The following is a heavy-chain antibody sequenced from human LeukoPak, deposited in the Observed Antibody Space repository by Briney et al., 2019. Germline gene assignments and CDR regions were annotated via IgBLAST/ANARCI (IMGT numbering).Heavy chain of an antibody. D-gene: IGHD1-1*01. V-gene: IGHV3-48*03. CDR1: GFTYSSYE. CDR2: ISSSGSTI. CDR3: ARGTDGMDV. J-gene: IGHJ6*02. Sequence: GGSLRLSCAASGFTYSSYEMNWVRQAPGKGLEWVSYISSSGSTIYYADSVKGRFTICRDNAKNSLNLQNNVLRAEDTAVYYCARGTDGMDVWGQGTTVTVSS.